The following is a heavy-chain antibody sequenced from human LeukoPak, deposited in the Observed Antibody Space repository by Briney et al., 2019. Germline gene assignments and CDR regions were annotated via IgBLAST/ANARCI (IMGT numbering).Heavy chain of an antibody. CDR1: GFTVSSNY. CDR2: IWYDGSNK. D-gene: IGHD4-23*01. CDR3: ARGSGGNYYLDY. Sequence: GGSLRLSCAASGFTVSSNYMSWVRQAPGKGLEWVAVIWYDGSNKYYADSVKGRFTISRDNSKNTLYLQMNSLRAEDTAVYYCARGSGGNYYLDYWGQGTLVTVSS. J-gene: IGHJ4*02. V-gene: IGHV3-33*08.